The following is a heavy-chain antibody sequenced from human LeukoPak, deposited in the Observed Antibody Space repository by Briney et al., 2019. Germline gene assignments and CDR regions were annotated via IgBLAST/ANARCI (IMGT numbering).Heavy chain of an antibody. V-gene: IGHV1-69*04. CDR3: AGTYYYGSGSYYPLDY. CDR2: IIPILGIA. CDR1: GGTFSSYA. Sequence: SVKVSFKASGGTFSSYAISWVRQAPGQGLEWMGRIIPILGIANYAKKFQGRVTITADKSTSTAYMELSSLRSEDTAVYYCAGTYYYGSGSYYPLDYWGQGTLVTVSS. D-gene: IGHD3-10*01. J-gene: IGHJ4*02.